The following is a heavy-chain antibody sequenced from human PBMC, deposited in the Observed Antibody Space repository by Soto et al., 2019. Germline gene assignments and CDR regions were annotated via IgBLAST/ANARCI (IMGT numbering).Heavy chain of an antibody. J-gene: IGHJ4*02. CDR3: ARTYGSGSYYNEKDY. CDR1: GYSFTSYW. CDR2: IDPSDSYT. V-gene: IGHV5-10-1*01. Sequence: GESLKISCKGSGYSFTSYWISWVRQMPGKGLEWMGRIDPSDSYTNYSPSFQGHVTISADKSISTAYLQWSSLRASDTAMYYCARTYGSGSYYNEKDYWGQGTLVSVSS. D-gene: IGHD3-10*01.